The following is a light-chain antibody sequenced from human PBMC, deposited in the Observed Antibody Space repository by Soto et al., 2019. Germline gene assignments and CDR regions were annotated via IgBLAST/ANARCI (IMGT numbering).Light chain of an antibody. Sequence: EIVLTQSPATLSVSPGESATLSCRSSQSINNNYLAWYQQKPGQAPRLLIYGISTRATGVQARFSGSGSGTEFTLTIRSLQSEDFAVYSCQQYSQWPITVGQGTRLEIK. CDR3: QQYSQWPIT. CDR2: GIS. V-gene: IGKV3-15*01. CDR1: QSINNN. J-gene: IGKJ5*01.